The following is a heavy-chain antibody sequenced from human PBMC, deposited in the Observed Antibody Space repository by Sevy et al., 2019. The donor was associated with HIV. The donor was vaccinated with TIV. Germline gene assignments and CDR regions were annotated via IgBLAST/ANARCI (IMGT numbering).Heavy chain of an antibody. D-gene: IGHD3-22*01. Sequence: GESLKISCKGSGYSFTSHWLGWVRHMPGKGLEWMGIIYPDDSDTKYSPSFQGQVTFSAAKSISTAYLKWSSLKASDTAMYYCANSRSGYFDSSGYYIYWGQGTLVTVSS. CDR2: IYPDDSDT. J-gene: IGHJ4*02. CDR3: ANSRSGYFDSSGYYIY. V-gene: IGHV5-51*01. CDR1: GYSFTSHW.